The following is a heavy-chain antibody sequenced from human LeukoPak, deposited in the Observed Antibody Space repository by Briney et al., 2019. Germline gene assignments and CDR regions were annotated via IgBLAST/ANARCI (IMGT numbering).Heavy chain of an antibody. J-gene: IGHJ6*03. D-gene: IGHD6-25*01. V-gene: IGHV3-74*01. Sequence: PGGSLRLSCAASGFTFSSYWMHWVRQAPGKGLVWVSRINSDGSSTNYADSVKGRFTISRDNAKNTLYLQMNSLRAEDTAVYYCARPPQRAASYYYYYYMDVWGKGTTVTVSS. CDR2: INSDGSST. CDR3: ARPPQRAASYYYYYYMDV. CDR1: GFTFSSYW.